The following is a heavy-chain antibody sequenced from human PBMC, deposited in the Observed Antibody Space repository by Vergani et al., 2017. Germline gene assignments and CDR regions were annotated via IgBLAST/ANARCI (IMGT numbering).Heavy chain of an antibody. CDR3: AKVSITMIVVVTNADEVDY. D-gene: IGHD3-22*01. CDR2: IWYDGSNK. V-gene: IGHV3-33*06. J-gene: IGHJ4*02. Sequence: VQLVESGGGLVQPGGSLRLSCAASGFTFSSYWMHWVRQAPGKGLVWVAVIWYDGSNKYYADSVKGRFTISRDNSKNTLYLQMNSLRAEDTAVYYCAKVSITMIVVVTNADEVDYWGQGTLVTVSS. CDR1: GFTFSSYW.